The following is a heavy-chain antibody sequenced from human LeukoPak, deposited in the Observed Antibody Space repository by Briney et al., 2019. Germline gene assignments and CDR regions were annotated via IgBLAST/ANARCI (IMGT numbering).Heavy chain of an antibody. CDR1: GYTFTGYY. CDR3: ARQTEAARRLHNWVDP. V-gene: IGHV1-2*02. D-gene: IGHD6-6*01. J-gene: IGHJ5*02. Sequence: ASVKVSCKASGYTFTGYYMHWVRQAPGQGLEWMGWINPNSGGTNYAQKFQGRVTMTRDTSISTAYMELSRLRSDDTAVYYCARQTEAARRLHNWVDPWGQGTLVTVSS. CDR2: INPNSGGT.